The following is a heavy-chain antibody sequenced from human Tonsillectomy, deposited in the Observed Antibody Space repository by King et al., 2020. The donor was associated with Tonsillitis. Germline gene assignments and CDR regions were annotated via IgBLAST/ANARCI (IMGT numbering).Heavy chain of an antibody. J-gene: IGHJ4*02. CDR2: IKSKTDGGKT. CDR1: GFTFSDSW. D-gene: IGHD3-16*01. Sequence: VQLVESGGGLVKPGGSLRLSCEASGFTFSDSWMNWVRQAAGKGLEWVGRIKSKTDGGKTDYAAPVKGRFTISRDDSKNKLYLQMNSLKTEDTAVYYSPPDGGGAPVTSGLGGVGYWGQGTLVTVSS. V-gene: IGHV3-15*01. CDR3: PPDGGGAPVTSGLGGVGY.